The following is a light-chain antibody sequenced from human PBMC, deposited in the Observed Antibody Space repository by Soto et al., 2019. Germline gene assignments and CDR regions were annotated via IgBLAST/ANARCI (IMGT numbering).Light chain of an antibody. V-gene: IGKV1-5*01. CDR1: QRISSW. Sequence: DVQMTQSPSTLSASVGDRVTITCRASQRISSWLAWYKQKPGKAPKLLIYDASTLESGVPSRFRGSGSGTEFTLTISSLQPDDFATYNCQQYNSSDTFGQGTKLEIK. J-gene: IGKJ2*01. CDR3: QQYNSSDT. CDR2: DAS.